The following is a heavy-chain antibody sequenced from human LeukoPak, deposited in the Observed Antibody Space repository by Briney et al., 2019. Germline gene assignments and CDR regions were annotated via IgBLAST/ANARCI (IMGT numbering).Heavy chain of an antibody. CDR2: ISYDGSNK. Sequence: GGSLRLSCAASGFTFSSYAMHWVRQAPGKGLEWVAVISYDGSNKYYADSVKGRFTISRDNSKNTLYLQMNSLRAEDTAVYYCARDLGYEPQYGMDVWGQGTTVTVPS. V-gene: IGHV3-30*04. D-gene: IGHD5-12*01. CDR3: ARDLGYEPQYGMDV. J-gene: IGHJ6*02. CDR1: GFTFSSYA.